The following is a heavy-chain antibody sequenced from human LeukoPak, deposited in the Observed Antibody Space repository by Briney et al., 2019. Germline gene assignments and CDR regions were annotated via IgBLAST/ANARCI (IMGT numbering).Heavy chain of an antibody. D-gene: IGHD4-23*01. V-gene: IGHV1-8*01. J-gene: IGHJ4*02. CDR1: GYTFTSYD. CDR2: MNPNSGIT. Sequence: ASVKVSCKASGYTFTSYDINWVRQATGQGLEWMGWMNPNSGITGYAQKFQGRVTMTRNTSIGTAYMELSSLRSEDTAVYYCARVPYYGGNSGLGYWGQGTLVTVSS. CDR3: ARVPYYGGNSGLGY.